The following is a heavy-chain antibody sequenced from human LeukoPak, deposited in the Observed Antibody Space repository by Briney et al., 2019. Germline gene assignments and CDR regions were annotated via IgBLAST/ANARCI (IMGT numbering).Heavy chain of an antibody. CDR1: GYTFTNYA. CDR2: INTNTGNP. D-gene: IGHD3-22*01. CDR3: ARRAADYYDGTAYYSDY. J-gene: IGHJ4*02. Sequence: ASVKVSCKASGYTFTNYAMNWVRQAPGQGLEWMGWINTNTGNPTYARDFTGRFVFSLDTSVSTAYLQISSLKAEDSAVYYCARRAADYYDGTAYYSDYWGQGTLVTVSS. V-gene: IGHV7-4-1*02.